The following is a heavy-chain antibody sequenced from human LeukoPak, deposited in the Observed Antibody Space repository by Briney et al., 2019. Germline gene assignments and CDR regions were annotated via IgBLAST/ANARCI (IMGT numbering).Heavy chain of an antibody. J-gene: IGHJ4*02. V-gene: IGHV3-23*01. Sequence: GGSLRLSCAASGFIFDRYGMTWVRQAPGEGRKWASSISDSGSRTYYADSVKGRFTVSRDNSKNTVYVQMNSLRAEDTAIYYCAKQESSGSYPYYFDYWGQGTLVTVSS. CDR1: GFIFDRYG. D-gene: IGHD3-22*01. CDR3: AKQESSGSYPYYFDY. CDR2: ISDSGSRT.